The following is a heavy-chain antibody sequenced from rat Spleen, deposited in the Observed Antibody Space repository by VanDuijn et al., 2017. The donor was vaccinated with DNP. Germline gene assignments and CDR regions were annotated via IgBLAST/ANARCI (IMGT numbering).Heavy chain of an antibody. D-gene: IGHD4-3*01. V-gene: IGHV2-6*01. Sequence: QVQLKESGPGLVQPSQTLSLTCTVSGFSLTSYSVNWIRQPPGKGLEWIAALASGGITYYNSALKSRLSIIMDTSKSQGFVKMNSLQTVDTSMYFCVRSGGAGGDYWGQGVMVTVSS. J-gene: IGHJ2*01. CDR2: LASGGIT. CDR3: VRSGGAGGDY. CDR1: GFSLTSYS.